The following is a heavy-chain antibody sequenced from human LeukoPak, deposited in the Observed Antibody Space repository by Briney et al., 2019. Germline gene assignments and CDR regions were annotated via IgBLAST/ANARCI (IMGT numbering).Heavy chain of an antibody. CDR1: GGTFSSYA. D-gene: IGHD4-23*01. J-gene: IGHJ4*02. V-gene: IGHV1-69*05. CDR3: ARGHASYGGNGGWDY. CDR2: IIPIFGTA. Sequence: ASVKVSCKASGGTFSSYAISWVRQAPGQGLEWMGGIIPIFGTANYAQKFQGRVTITTDESTSTAYMELSSLRSEDTAVYYCARGHASYGGNGGWDYWGQGTLDTVSS.